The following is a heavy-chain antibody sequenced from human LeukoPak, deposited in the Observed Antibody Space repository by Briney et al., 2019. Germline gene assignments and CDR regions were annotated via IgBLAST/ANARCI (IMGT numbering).Heavy chain of an antibody. CDR1: GGSFSGYY. CDR3: ARLAYCGGDCYSGGLFDY. V-gene: IGHV4-34*01. D-gene: IGHD2-21*02. CDR2: INHSGST. J-gene: IGHJ4*02. Sequence: SETLSLTCAVYGGSFSGYYWSWIRQPPGKGLEWIGEINHSGSTNYNPSLKSRVTISVDTSKNQFSLKLSSVTAADTAVYYCARLAYCGGDCYSGGLFDYWGQGTLVTVSS.